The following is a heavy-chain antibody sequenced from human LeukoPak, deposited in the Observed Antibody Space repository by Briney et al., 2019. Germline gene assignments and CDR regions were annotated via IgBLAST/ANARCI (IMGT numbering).Heavy chain of an antibody. Sequence: PSETLSLTCTVSGGSVSSNTYYWSWIRQPPGKGLEWLGYIYYSGSNNYNPSLKSRVTISVDTSKNQFSLKLSSVTAADTAVHYCARSSRYYDSSGHGFDYWGQGTLVTVSS. CDR2: IYYSGSN. D-gene: IGHD3-22*01. CDR1: GGSVSSNTYY. V-gene: IGHV4-61*01. J-gene: IGHJ4*02. CDR3: ARSSRYYDSSGHGFDY.